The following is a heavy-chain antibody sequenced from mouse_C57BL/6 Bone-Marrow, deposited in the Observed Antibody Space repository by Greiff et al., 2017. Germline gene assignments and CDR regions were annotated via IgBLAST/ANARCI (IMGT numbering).Heavy chain of an antibody. V-gene: IGHV3-2*02. D-gene: IGHD1-1*01. J-gene: IGHJ2*01. CDR2: ISYSGST. CDR3: SRASYYYDDSLDY. Sequence: DVKLQESGPGLVKPSQSLSLTCTVTGYSITSDYAWNWIRQFPGNKLEWMGYISYSGSTSYSPSLKSRISITRDTSKNKFFLQLNSVPTEDTATYYCSRASYYYDDSLDYWGQGTTLTVSS. CDR1: GYSITSDYA.